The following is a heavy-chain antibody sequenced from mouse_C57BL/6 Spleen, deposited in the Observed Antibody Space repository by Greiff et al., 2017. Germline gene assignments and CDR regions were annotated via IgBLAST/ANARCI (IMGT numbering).Heavy chain of an antibody. CDR3: ARGITTVSDY. Sequence: QVQLQQPGAELVMPGASVKLSCKASGYTFTSYWMHWVKQRPGQGLEWIGEIDPSDSYTNYNQKFKGKSTLTVDKSSSTAYMQLSSLTSGDSAVYYCARGITTVSDYWGQGTTLAVSS. CDR2: IDPSDSYT. D-gene: IGHD1-1*01. CDR1: GYTFTSYW. V-gene: IGHV1-69*01. J-gene: IGHJ2*01.